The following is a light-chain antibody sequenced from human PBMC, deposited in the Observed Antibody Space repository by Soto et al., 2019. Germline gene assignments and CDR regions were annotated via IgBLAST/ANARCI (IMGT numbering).Light chain of an antibody. CDR2: ESS. CDR1: SNNIGNYNL. CDR3: CSSSASGSTFDVL. J-gene: IGLJ3*02. V-gene: IGLV2-23*03. Sequence: QSVLTQPDSVSGSPGQAITISCTGTSNNIGNYNLVSWYQLHPGKAPRLMIYESSQRPSGVSDRFSGSKFGNTASLTISGLQAEDEADYYCCSSSASGSTFDVLFGGGTKLTVL.